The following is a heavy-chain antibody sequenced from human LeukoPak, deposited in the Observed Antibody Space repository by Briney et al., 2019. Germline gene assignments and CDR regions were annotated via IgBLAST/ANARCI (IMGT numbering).Heavy chain of an antibody. CDR3: ARGRLLWFGELLYGRTFWFDP. J-gene: IGHJ5*02. V-gene: IGHV4-34*01. D-gene: IGHD3-10*01. CDR1: GGSFSGYY. CDR2: INHSGST. Sequence: SETLSLTCAVYGGSFSGYYWSWLRQPPGKGLEWIGEINHSGSTNYNPPLKSRVTISVDTSKNQFSLKLSSVTAADTAVYYCARGRLLWFGELLYGRTFWFDPWGQGTLVTVSS.